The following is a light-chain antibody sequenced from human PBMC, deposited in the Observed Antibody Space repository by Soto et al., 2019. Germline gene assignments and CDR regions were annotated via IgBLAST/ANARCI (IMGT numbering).Light chain of an antibody. CDR2: DVS. CDR3: QQRSNWPLT. Sequence: EIVLTQSPATLSLSPGEGATLSCRASQSIHNYLAWYQQKPGQVPRLLIYDVSNRATGIPARFSGSGSGTVFTLTFSSLEPDDFAVYYCQQRSNWPLTFGGGTKV. V-gene: IGKV3-11*01. J-gene: IGKJ4*01. CDR1: QSIHNY.